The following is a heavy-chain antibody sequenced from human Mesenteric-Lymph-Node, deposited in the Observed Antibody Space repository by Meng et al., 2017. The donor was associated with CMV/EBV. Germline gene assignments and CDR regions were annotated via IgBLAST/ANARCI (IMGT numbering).Heavy chain of an antibody. D-gene: IGHD7-27*01. V-gene: IGHV4-61*01. CDR1: GRYY. Sequence: GRYYWSWIRQSPGKGLEWIGYIYFSGSSDYNPSLKSRITMSVDTSKNQFSLKVRSVTAADTAVYYCARDLGWVGTNTRFPPYGMDVWGQGITVTVSS. CDR2: IYFSGSS. J-gene: IGHJ6*02. CDR3: ARDLGWVGTNTRFPPYGMDV.